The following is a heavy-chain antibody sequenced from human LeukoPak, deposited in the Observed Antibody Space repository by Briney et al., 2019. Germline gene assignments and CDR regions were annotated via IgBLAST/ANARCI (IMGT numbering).Heavy chain of an antibody. J-gene: IGHJ5*02. D-gene: IGHD5-12*01. CDR2: IYSGGTI. CDR1: GFTFSDYY. Sequence: PGGSLRLSCAASGFTFSDYYMSWIRQAPGKGLEWVSIIYSGGTIHYADSVKGRFTISRDNTKNTLYLQMNSLRAEDTAVYYCATGYDFGFDPWGQGTLVTVSS. V-gene: IGHV3-53*01. CDR3: ATGYDFGFDP.